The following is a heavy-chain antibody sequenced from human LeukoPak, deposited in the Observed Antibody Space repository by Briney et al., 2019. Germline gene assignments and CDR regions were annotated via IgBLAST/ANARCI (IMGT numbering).Heavy chain of an antibody. V-gene: IGHV3-30*02. CDR1: GFTFSNYG. D-gene: IGHD3-16*01. Sequence: GGSLRLSCAASGFTFSNYGMHWVRQAPGKGLEWVAFIRYDGINKYYADSVKGRFTISRDNSKNTLYQQMNSLRAEDTAVYFCAKAGGLRQHRHWYFDLWGRGTLVTVSS. J-gene: IGHJ2*01. CDR2: IRYDGINK. CDR3: AKAGGLRQHRHWYFDL.